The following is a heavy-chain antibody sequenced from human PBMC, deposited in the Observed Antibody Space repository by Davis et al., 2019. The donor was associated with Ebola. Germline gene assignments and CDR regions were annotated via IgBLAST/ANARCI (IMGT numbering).Heavy chain of an antibody. V-gene: IGHV1-46*01. CDR3: ARDGPDYYGLDV. CDR1: GYTFTNYY. J-gene: IGHJ6*02. Sequence: ASVKVSCKASGYTFTNYYVHWVRLAPGQRLEWMGVINPSAGYTNYAQRFQGRVTITRDTSMSTVYLEVRRLKSDDTAVYYCARDGPDYYGLDVWGQGTAVTV. CDR2: INPSAGYT.